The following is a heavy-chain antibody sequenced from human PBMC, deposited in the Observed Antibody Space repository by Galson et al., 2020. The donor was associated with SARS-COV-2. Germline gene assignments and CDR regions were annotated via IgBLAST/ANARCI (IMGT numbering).Heavy chain of an antibody. CDR3: AREGGDSRFYFDY. CDR1: GFTISSNY. CDR2: IYSGGFT. Sequence: TGGSLRLSCAASGFTISSNYMSWVRQAPGKGLEWDSVIYSGGFTYYADSVKGRFTISRDNSKNMLYLQMNSLRAEDTAVYYCAREGGDSRFYFDYWGQGTLVAFSS. J-gene: IGHJ4*02. V-gene: IGHV3-66*01. D-gene: IGHD4-17*01.